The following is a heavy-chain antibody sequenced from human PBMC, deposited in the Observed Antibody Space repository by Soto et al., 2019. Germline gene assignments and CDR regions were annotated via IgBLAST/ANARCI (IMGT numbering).Heavy chain of an antibody. Sequence: EVQLVESGGGLVQPGGSLRLSCAASGFTFSSYWMSWVRQAPGKGLEWVANIKQDGSEKYYVDSVKGRFTISRDNAKNSLYLQMNSLRAEDTAVYYCAREGCSSTSCYYYYGMDVWGQGTTVTVSS. CDR3: AREGCSSTSCYYYYGMDV. CDR2: IKQDGSEK. J-gene: IGHJ6*02. D-gene: IGHD2-2*01. V-gene: IGHV3-7*05. CDR1: GFTFSSYW.